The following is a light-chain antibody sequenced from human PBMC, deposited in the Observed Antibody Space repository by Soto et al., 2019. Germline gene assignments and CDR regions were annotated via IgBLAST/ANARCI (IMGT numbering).Light chain of an antibody. CDR2: GVT. V-gene: IGLV2-23*02. Sequence: QSVLTQPASVSGSPGQSITISCTGTSSDVGSYNLVPWYQQHPGKAPKLMIYGVTKRPSGVSDRFSGSKSGDTASLTVSGLQAEDEADYYCCSYAGSYIYVFGTGTKVTVL. CDR1: SSDVGSYNL. J-gene: IGLJ1*01. CDR3: CSYAGSYIYV.